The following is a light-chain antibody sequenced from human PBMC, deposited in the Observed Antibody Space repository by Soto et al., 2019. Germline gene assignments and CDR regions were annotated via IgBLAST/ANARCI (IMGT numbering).Light chain of an antibody. CDR3: SSYAGSSNV. CDR2: AIS. J-gene: IGLJ1*01. CDR1: SSDVGGYNY. Sequence: QSVLTQPASVSGSPGQSITISCTGTSSDVGGYNYVSWYQHHPGKAPRLMTYAISIRPSGVSSRFSGSKSGNTASLTISGLQAEDEADYYCSSYAGSSNVFGTGTKVTVL. V-gene: IGLV2-14*01.